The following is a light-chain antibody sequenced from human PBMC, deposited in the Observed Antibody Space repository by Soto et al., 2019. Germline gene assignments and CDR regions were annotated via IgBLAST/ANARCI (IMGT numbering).Light chain of an antibody. CDR3: QHYNSYSEA. Sequence: DIQMTQSPSTLSRSVGDRVTITCRASQTISSWLAWYQQKPGKAPKLLIYKASTLKSGVPSRFSGSGSGTEFTLTISSLQPDDFATNYCQHYNSYSEAFGQGTKVDIK. CDR2: KAS. J-gene: IGKJ1*01. V-gene: IGKV1-5*03. CDR1: QTISSW.